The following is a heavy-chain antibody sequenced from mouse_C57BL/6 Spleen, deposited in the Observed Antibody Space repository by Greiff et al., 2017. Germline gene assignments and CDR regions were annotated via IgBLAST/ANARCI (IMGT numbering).Heavy chain of an antibody. CDR2: IDPETGGT. D-gene: IGHD2-4*01. J-gene: IGHJ2*01. CDR3: TRGYDYDREDY. Sequence: VQLQQSGAELVRPGASVTLSCKASGYTFTDYEMHWVKQTPVHGLEWNGAIDPETGGTAYNQKFKGKAILTADKSSSTAYMELRSLTSEDSAVYYCTRGYDYDREDYWGQGTTLTVSS. V-gene: IGHV1-15*01. CDR1: GYTFTDYE.